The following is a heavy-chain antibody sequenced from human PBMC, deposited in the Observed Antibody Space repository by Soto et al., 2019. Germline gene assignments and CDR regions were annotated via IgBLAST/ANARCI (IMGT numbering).Heavy chain of an antibody. J-gene: IGHJ4*02. Sequence: EVQLLASGGGLVQPGGSLRLSCAASGFTFSNYAVTWVRQAPGKGLEWVSTISGSGGSTYYADSVKGRFTISRDNPKNSLYLQMNSLRAEDTAVYYCAKDQGSSWYEIDYWGQGTLVNASA. CDR1: GFTFSNYA. V-gene: IGHV3-23*01. D-gene: IGHD6-13*01. CDR3: AKDQGSSWYEIDY. CDR2: ISGSGGST.